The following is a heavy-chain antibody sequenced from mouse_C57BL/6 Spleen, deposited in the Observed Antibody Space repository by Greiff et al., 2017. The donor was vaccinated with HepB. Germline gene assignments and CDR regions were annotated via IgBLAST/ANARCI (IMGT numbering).Heavy chain of an antibody. J-gene: IGHJ4*01. Sequence: QVQLQQPGAELVMPGASVKLSCKASGYTFTGYWMHWVKQRPGQGLEWIGEIDPSDSYTNYNQKFKGKSTLTVDKSSSTAYMQLSSLTSEDSAVYYCARQNWDDYAMDYWGQGTSVTVSS. CDR2: IDPSDSYT. CDR1: GYTFTGYW. V-gene: IGHV1-69*01. CDR3: ARQNWDDYAMDY. D-gene: IGHD4-1*01.